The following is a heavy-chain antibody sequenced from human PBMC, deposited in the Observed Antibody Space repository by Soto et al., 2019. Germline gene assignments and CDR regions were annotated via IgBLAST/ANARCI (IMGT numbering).Heavy chain of an antibody. J-gene: IGHJ4*02. CDR3: ARGRGEYCSSTSCYHFDY. V-gene: IGHV4-34*01. CDR1: GGSFSGYY. CDR2: INHSGST. Sequence: QVQLQQWGAGLLKPSETLSLTCAVYGGSFSGYYWSWIRQPPGKGLEWIGEINHSGSTNYNPSLKSRVTISVHTSKNQFPLKLSYVNAADTAVYYCARGRGEYCSSTSCYHFDYWGQGTLVTVSS. D-gene: IGHD2-2*01.